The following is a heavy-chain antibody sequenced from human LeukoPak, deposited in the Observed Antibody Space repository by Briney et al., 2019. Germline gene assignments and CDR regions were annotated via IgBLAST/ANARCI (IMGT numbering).Heavy chain of an antibody. CDR3: ARDLRYYYDSSGYYVIDGYGY. V-gene: IGHV4-38-2*02. Sequence: SETLSLTCTVSGYSISSGHYWGWIRQPPGKGLQWIGIIYHSGSTYYNPSLKSRVTISLDTSKNQFSLKLSSVTAADTAVYYCARDLRYYYDSSGYYVIDGYGYWGQGTLVTVSS. CDR2: IYHSGST. J-gene: IGHJ4*02. CDR1: GYSISSGHY. D-gene: IGHD3-22*01.